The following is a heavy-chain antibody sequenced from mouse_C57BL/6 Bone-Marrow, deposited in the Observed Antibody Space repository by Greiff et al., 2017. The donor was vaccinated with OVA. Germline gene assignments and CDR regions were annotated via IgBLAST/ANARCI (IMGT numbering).Heavy chain of an antibody. CDR2: IDPENGDT. V-gene: IGHV14-4*01. CDR3: TTAGYGYAWFAY. Sequence: VQLQQSGAELVRPGASVKLSCTSSGFNIKDDYMHWVKQRPEQGLEWIGWIDPENGDTEYAQKFQGKATITADTSSNTAYLQLSSLTSEDAAVYYCTTAGYGYAWFAYWGQGTLVTVSA. D-gene: IGHD2-2*01. CDR1: GFNIKDDY. J-gene: IGHJ3*01.